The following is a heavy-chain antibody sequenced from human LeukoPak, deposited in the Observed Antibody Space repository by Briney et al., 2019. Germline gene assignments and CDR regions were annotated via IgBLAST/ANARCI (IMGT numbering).Heavy chain of an antibody. D-gene: IGHD3-22*01. V-gene: IGHV3-53*01. CDR3: ARGLYYYDSSGYLYY. J-gene: IGHJ4*02. Sequence: GGSLRLSCAASGFTVSSNYMSWVRQAPGKGLEWVSVIYSGGSTYYADSVKGRFTISRDNSKNTLYPQMHSLRVEDTAVYYCARGLYYYDSSGYLYYWGQGTLVTVSS. CDR1: GFTVSSNY. CDR2: IYSGGST.